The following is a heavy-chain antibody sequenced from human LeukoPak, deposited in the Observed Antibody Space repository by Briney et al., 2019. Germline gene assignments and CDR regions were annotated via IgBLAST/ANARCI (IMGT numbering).Heavy chain of an antibody. CDR2: ISSNGGST. J-gene: IGHJ6*03. Sequence: GGSLRLSCAASGFTFMRHWMHWVRQAPGKGLEYVSAISSNGGSTYYANSVKGRFTISRDNSKNTLYLQMGSLRAEDMAVYYCASEPSITIFGVDGYYYMDVWGKGTTVTVSS. D-gene: IGHD3-3*01. CDR1: GFTFMRHW. CDR3: ASEPSITIFGVDGYYYMDV. V-gene: IGHV3-64*01.